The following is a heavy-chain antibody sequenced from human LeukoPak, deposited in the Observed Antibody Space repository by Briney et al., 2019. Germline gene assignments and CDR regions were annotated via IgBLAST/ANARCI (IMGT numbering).Heavy chain of an antibody. Sequence: PGGSLRLSCAASGFTFSSYGMYWVRQAPGKGLEGVALIWYDGSNKYYADSMKGRFTISRDNSKNTLYLQINSLSPEDTAVYYCATVRGNYGDSVWWYLDYWGRGALVTVSS. CDR1: GFTFSSYG. CDR2: IWYDGSNK. D-gene: IGHD4-17*01. CDR3: ATVRGNYGDSVWWYLDY. J-gene: IGHJ2*01. V-gene: IGHV3-33*07.